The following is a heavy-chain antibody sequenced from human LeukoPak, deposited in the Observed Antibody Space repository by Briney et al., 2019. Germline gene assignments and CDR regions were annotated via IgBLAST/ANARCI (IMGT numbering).Heavy chain of an antibody. CDR2: ISSSSSYI. CDR1: GFTFSSYS. CDR3: ARVGPSYSVDAFDI. Sequence: MPGGSLRLSCAASGFTFSSYSMNWVRQAPGKGLEWVSSISSSSSYIYYADSVKGRFTISRDNAKNSLYLQMNSLRAEDTAVYYCARVGPSYSVDAFDIWGQGTMVTVSS. V-gene: IGHV3-21*01. D-gene: IGHD1-26*01. J-gene: IGHJ3*02.